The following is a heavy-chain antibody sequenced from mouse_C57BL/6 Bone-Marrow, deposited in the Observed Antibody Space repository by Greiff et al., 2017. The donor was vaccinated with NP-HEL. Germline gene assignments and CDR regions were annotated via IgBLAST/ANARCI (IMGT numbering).Heavy chain of an antibody. V-gene: IGHV1-22*01. CDR2: INPNNGGT. CDR1: GYTFTDYN. Sequence: VQLQQSGPELVKPGASVKMSCKASGYTFTDYNMHWVKQSHGKSLEWIGYINPNNGGTSYNQKFKGKATLTVNKSSSTAYMELRSLTSEDSAVYYCARGGDFYYDAWFAYWGQGTLVTVAA. D-gene: IGHD2-4*01. CDR3: ARGGDFYYDAWFAY. J-gene: IGHJ3*01.